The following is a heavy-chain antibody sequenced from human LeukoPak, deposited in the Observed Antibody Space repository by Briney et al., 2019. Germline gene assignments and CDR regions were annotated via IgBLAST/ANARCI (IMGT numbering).Heavy chain of an antibody. D-gene: IGHD6-13*01. Sequence: ASVKVSCMASGYTFTGYYMHWVRQAPGQGLEWMGWINPNSGGTNYAQKFQGRVTMTGDTSISTAYMELSRLRSDDTAVYYCARSPRDSSSWYWFDPWGQGTLVTVSS. CDR2: INPNSGGT. CDR3: ARSPRDSSSWYWFDP. J-gene: IGHJ5*02. V-gene: IGHV1-2*02. CDR1: GYTFTGYY.